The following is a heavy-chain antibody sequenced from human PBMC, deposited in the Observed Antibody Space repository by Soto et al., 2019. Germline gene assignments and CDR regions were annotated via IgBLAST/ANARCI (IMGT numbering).Heavy chain of an antibody. CDR3: AKTLLWFGESTEALFDY. V-gene: IGHV3-23*01. J-gene: IGHJ4*02. Sequence: EVQLLESGGGLVQPGGSLRLSCAASGFTFSSYAMSWVRQAPGKGLEWVSAISGSGGSTYYADSVKGRFIISRDNSKNTLYLQMNSLRAEDTAVYYCAKTLLWFGESTEALFDYWGQGTLVTVSS. CDR1: GFTFSSYA. CDR2: ISGSGGST. D-gene: IGHD3-10*01.